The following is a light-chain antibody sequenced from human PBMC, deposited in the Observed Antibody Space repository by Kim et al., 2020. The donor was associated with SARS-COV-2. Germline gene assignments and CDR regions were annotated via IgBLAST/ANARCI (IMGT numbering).Light chain of an antibody. CDR2: VAS. V-gene: IGKV3-20*01. Sequence: EIVLTQSPGTLSLSPGERATLSCRASQSVSSSYLAWYQQKPGQAPRLLMYVASSRATGVPDRCSGSGSGTDFTLTISRLGPEEFAVYYCQRYEGAAVYSLGQGAKLEI. J-gene: IGKJ2*03. CDR3: QRYEGAAVYS. CDR1: QSVSSSY.